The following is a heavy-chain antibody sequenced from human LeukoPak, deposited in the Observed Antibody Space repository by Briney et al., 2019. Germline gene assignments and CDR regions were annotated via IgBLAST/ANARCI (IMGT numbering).Heavy chain of an antibody. V-gene: IGHV3-23*01. Sequence: GGSLRLSCAASGFTFSSYAMSWVRQAPGKGLEWVSAISGSGGSTYYADSVKGRFTISRDNSKNTLYLQMNSLRAEDTAVFYCAKDSRRYCSSTSCYYVWDYWGQGTLVTVSS. CDR2: ISGSGGST. CDR3: AKDSRRYCSSTSCYYVWDY. J-gene: IGHJ4*02. CDR1: GFTFSSYA. D-gene: IGHD2-2*01.